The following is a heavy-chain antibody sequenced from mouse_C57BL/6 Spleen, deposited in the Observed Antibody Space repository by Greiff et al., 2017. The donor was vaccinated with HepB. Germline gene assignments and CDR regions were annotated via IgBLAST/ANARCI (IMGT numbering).Heavy chain of an antibody. D-gene: IGHD1-1*01. CDR3: TRNPDYYGSSYGGDY. J-gene: IGHJ2*01. Sequence: VQLQQSGAELVRPGASVTLSCKASGYTFTDYEMHWVKQTPVHGLEWIGAIDPETGGTAYNQKFKGKAILTADKSSSTAYMELRSLTSEDSAVYYCTRNPDYYGSSYGGDYWGQGTTLTVSS. CDR2: IDPETGGT. CDR1: GYTFTDYE. V-gene: IGHV1-15*01.